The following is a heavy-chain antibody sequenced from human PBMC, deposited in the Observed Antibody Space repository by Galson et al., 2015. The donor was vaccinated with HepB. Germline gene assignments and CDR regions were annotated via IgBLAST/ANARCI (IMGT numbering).Heavy chain of an antibody. CDR2: ISSSGSTI. J-gene: IGHJ3*02. CDR1: GFTFSDYY. D-gene: IGHD3-22*01. Sequence: SLRLSCAASGFTFSDYYMSWIRQAPGKGLEWVSYISSSGSTIYYADSVKGRFTISRDNAKNSLYLQMNSLRAEDTAVYYCARDALYYYDSSGYQHDAFDIWGQGTMVTVSS. V-gene: IGHV3-11*04. CDR3: ARDALYYYDSSGYQHDAFDI.